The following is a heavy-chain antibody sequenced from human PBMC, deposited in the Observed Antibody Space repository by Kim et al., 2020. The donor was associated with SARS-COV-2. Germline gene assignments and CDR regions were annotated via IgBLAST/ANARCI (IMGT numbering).Heavy chain of an antibody. CDR1: GFTFRSHW. V-gene: IGHV3-74*01. D-gene: IGHD1-26*01. Sequence: GGSLRLSCAASGFTFRSHWMLWVRQAPGKGMVRVSRVNSDGTSTAYADSGMGRFTISRDNAKDTLYLQMNSLSAEDTAVYYCTRGGEVSRPSGSYGDCWGQGTLVTVSS. CDR3: TRGGEVSRPSGSYGDC. J-gene: IGHJ4*02. CDR2: VNSDGTST.